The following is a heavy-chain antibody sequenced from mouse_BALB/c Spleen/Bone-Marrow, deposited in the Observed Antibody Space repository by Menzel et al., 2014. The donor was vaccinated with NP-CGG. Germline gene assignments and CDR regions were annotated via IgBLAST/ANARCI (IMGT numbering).Heavy chain of an antibody. Sequence: EVMLVESGGGLVQPGGSLKLSCAASGFTFSSYTMSWVRQTPEKRLEWVAYISNGGGSTYYPDTVKGRFTISRDNAKNTLYLQMSNLKSEYTAMYYCAREIYYYASSCAYWGQGTLVTVSA. CDR2: ISNGGGST. V-gene: IGHV5-12-2*01. D-gene: IGHD1-1*01. J-gene: IGHJ3*01. CDR1: GFTFSSYT. CDR3: AREIYYYASSCAY.